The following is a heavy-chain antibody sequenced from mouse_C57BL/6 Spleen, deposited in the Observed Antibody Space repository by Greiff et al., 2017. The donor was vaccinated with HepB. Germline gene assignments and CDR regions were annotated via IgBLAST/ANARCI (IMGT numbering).Heavy chain of an antibody. CDR1: GFTFSSYA. V-gene: IGHV5-4*01. D-gene: IGHD1-1*01. J-gene: IGHJ3*01. CDR2: ISDGGSYT. CDR3: ARDEGGYYYGSSSAWFAY. Sequence: EVQRVESGGGLVKPGGSLKLSCAASGFTFSSYAMSWVRQTPEKRLEWVATISDGGSYTYYPDNVKGRFTISRDNAKNNLYLQMSHLKSEDTAMYYCARDEGGYYYGSSSAWFAYWGQGTLVTVSA.